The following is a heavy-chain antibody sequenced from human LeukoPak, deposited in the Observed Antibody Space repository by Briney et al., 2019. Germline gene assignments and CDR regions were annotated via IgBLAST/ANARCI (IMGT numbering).Heavy chain of an antibody. CDR2: VYYSGTT. Sequence: SDTLSLTCTVSGGSITSHHWSWIRQPPGKGLEWIGDVYYSGTTIYNPSLKSRVTISVDTAKNQFSLRLSSVTAADAAVYYCASDSSGYHWFDYWGQGTLVTVSS. CDR1: GGSITSHH. D-gene: IGHD3-22*01. J-gene: IGHJ4*02. V-gene: IGHV4-59*11. CDR3: ASDSSGYHWFDY.